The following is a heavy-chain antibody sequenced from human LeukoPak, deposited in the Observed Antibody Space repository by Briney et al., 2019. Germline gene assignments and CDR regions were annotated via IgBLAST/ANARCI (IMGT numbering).Heavy chain of an antibody. V-gene: IGHV3-21*01. CDR1: EFTFSSYS. CDR3: ATDAGIAVP. J-gene: IGHJ5*02. CDR2: ISSSSTSI. D-gene: IGHD6-19*01. Sequence: GGSLRLSCAASEFTFSSYSMNWVRQAPGEGLEWVSSISSSSTSIYYIDSVKGRFTISRDNAKNSLYLQMNSLRAEDTAVYYCATDAGIAVPWGQGTLVTVSS.